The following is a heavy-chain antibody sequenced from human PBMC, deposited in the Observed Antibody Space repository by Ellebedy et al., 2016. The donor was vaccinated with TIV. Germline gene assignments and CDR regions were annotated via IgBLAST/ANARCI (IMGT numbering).Heavy chain of an antibody. CDR3: ARTSRGITMVRGPSSYYYYYGMDA. Sequence: GSLRLXXAVYGGSFSGYYWSWIRQPPGKGLEWIGEINHSGSTNYNPSLKSRVTISVDTSKNQFSLKLSSVTAADTAVYYCARTSRGITMVRGPSSYYYYYGMDAWGQGTTVTVSS. CDR1: GGSFSGYY. J-gene: IGHJ6*02. D-gene: IGHD3-10*01. V-gene: IGHV4-34*01. CDR2: INHSGST.